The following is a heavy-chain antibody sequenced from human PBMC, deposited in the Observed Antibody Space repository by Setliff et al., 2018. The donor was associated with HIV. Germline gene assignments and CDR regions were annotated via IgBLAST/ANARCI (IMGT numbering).Heavy chain of an antibody. Sequence: SETLSLTCTVSGASISSSSHHWAWIRQPPGKGLEYIGHIYYTGSTHHHPSLESRVATSVDTSKHQFSLKLSSVTAADTAVYYCARIVRWELVATSTFFYYYMDVWGKGTTVTVSS. D-gene: IGHD1-26*01. CDR2: IYYTGST. CDR3: ARIVRWELVATSTFFYYYMDV. CDR1: GASISSSSHH. V-gene: IGHV4-39*01. J-gene: IGHJ6*03.